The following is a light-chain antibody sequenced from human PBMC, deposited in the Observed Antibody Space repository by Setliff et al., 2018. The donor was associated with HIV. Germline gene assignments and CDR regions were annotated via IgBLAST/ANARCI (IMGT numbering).Light chain of an antibody. J-gene: IGLJ1*01. Sequence: QSALTQPATVSGSPGQLITISFTGTNSDVGVYNYDSWYQHKPGNAPKLLIYEVSNRPSRVSNRFSGSKSGNTASLTIYGLQPEDEADYFCSSYTSSSTRVFGTGTKVTVL. CDR2: EVS. V-gene: IGLV2-14*01. CDR3: SSYTSSSTRV. CDR1: NSDVGVYNY.